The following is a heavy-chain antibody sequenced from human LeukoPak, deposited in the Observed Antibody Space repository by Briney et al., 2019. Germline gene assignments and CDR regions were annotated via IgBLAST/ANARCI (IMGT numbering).Heavy chain of an antibody. D-gene: IGHD3-16*01. CDR3: ARDPDIAPSVWYYYGMDV. J-gene: IGHJ6*02. CDR1: GDSVSSNSAA. CDR2: TYYRSKWYN. V-gene: IGHV6-1*01. Sequence: SQTLSLTCAISGDSVSSNSAAWNWIRQSPSRGLEWLGRTYYRSKWYNDYAVSVKSRITINPDTSKNQFSLQLNSVTPEDTAVYYCARDPDIAPSVWYYYGMDVWGQGTTVTVSS.